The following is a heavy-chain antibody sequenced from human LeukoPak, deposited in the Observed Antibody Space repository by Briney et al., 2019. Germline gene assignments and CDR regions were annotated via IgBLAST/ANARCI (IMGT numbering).Heavy chain of an antibody. CDR2: MKPSNGDT. CDR1: GYNFSGHY. D-gene: IGHD1-26*01. Sequence: ASVKVSCKASGYNFSGHYMHWVRQAPGQGLEWMGWMKPSNGDTKYAQNFQGRVTMTRDTSISTAYMELSSLRSDDTAVYYCASPPLSSAMYYAHWGQGTLVTVSS. V-gene: IGHV1-2*02. J-gene: IGHJ4*02. CDR3: ASPPLSSAMYYAH.